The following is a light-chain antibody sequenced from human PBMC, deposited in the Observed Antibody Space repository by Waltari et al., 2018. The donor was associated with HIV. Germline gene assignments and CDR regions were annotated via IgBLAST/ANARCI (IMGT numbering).Light chain of an antibody. V-gene: IGLV2-8*01. Sequence: QSALTQPPSASGSPGQSVTISCTGTSNDVGAYDYVSWYQQHPGRAPKLLIYEVTKRPSGVPDLFSDSKSNNTASLTVCGLQAEDDGHYYCASYVDNDGLFFGGVSKLTVL. CDR3: ASYVDNDGLF. J-gene: IGLJ2*01. CDR2: EVT. CDR1: SNDVGAYDY.